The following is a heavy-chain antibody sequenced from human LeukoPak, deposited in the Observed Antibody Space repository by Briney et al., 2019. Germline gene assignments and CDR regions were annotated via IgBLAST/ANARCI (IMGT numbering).Heavy chain of an antibody. J-gene: IGHJ4*02. V-gene: IGHV3-30-3*01. CDR2: ISYDGSNK. Sequence: PGGSLRLSCAASGFTFSSYAMHWVRQAPGKGLEWVAVISYDGSNKYYADSVKGRFTISRDNSKNTLYLQMNGLRAEDTAVYYCARSPQYYDFWSGYYLGVDYWGQGTLVSVSS. D-gene: IGHD3-3*01. CDR1: GFTFSSYA. CDR3: ARSPQYYDFWSGYYLGVDY.